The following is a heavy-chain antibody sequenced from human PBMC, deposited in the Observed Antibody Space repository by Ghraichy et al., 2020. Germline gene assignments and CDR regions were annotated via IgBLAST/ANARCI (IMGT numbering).Heavy chain of an antibody. CDR3: ARVLGGSGYWLPPLSYYYYYGMDV. V-gene: IGHV3-7*04. D-gene: IGHD3-3*01. J-gene: IGHJ6*02. CDR2: IKQDGSEK. CDR1: GFTFSSYW. Sequence: ETLSLTCAASGFTFSSYWMSWVRQAPGKGLEWVANIKQDGSEKYYVDSVKGRFTISRDNAKNSLYLQMNSLRAEDTAVYYCARVLGGSGYWLPPLSYYYYYGMDVWGQGTTVTVSS.